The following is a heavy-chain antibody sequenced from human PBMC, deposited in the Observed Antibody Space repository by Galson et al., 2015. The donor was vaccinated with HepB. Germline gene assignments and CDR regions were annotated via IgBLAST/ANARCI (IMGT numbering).Heavy chain of an antibody. CDR3: TPRPLYCSGGRCYSRDWFDP. CDR2: ISGTSDTI. D-gene: IGHD2-15*01. Sequence: SLRLSCAASGLTFKNYDMHWVRQAPAKGLEWVSSISGTSDTIYYADSVKGRFTISRDNAKNSLFLQMNSLRDEDTAIYYCTPRPLYCSGGRCYSRDWFDPWGQGTPVTVSS. CDR1: GLTFKNYD. V-gene: IGHV3-48*02. J-gene: IGHJ5*02.